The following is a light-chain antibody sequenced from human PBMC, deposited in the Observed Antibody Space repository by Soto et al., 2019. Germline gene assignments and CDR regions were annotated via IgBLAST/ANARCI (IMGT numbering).Light chain of an antibody. Sequence: ETVMTQSPATLSVSPGEGASLSCRASQSVGSNLAWYQQKPGQAPRLLIYGASTRATGIPARFSGGGSGTEFTLTISSLQSEDFAVYYCQQYNNWPPYTFGQGTKLGIK. J-gene: IGKJ2*01. CDR3: QQYNNWPPYT. CDR1: QSVGSN. CDR2: GAS. V-gene: IGKV3-15*01.